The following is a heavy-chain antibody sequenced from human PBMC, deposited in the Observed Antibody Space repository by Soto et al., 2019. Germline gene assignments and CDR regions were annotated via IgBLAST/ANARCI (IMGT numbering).Heavy chain of an antibody. V-gene: IGHV1-58*01. CDR2: TVVGSGNT. CDR1: GFTFTSSA. CDR3: AADLQSDFWSGYRDYYFDY. D-gene: IGHD3-3*01. J-gene: IGHJ4*02. Sequence: SVKVSCKASGFTFTSSAVQWVRQARGQRLEWIGWTVVGSGNTNYAQKFQERVTITRDMSTSTAYMELSSLRSEDTAVYYCAADLQSDFWSGYRDYYFDYWGQGTLVTVSS.